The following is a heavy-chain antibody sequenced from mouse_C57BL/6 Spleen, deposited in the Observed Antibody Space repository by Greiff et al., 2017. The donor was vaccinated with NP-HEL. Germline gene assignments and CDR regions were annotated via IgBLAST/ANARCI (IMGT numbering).Heavy chain of an antibody. CDR1: GYTFTSYW. CDR3: ARAGGYGNYVEDYFDY. V-gene: IGHV1-69*01. CDR2: IDPSDSYT. J-gene: IGHJ2*01. Sequence: QVQLQQPGAELVMPGASVKLSCKASGYTFTSYWMHWVKQRPGQGLEWIGEIDPSDSYTNYNQKFKGKSTLTVDKSSSTAYMQLSSLTSEDSAVYYCARAGGYGNYVEDYFDYWGQGTTLTVSS. D-gene: IGHD2-1*01.